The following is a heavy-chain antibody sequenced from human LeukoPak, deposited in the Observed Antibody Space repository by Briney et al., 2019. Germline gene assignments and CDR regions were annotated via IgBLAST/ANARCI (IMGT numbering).Heavy chain of an antibody. D-gene: IGHD6-19*01. V-gene: IGHV1-46*01. CDR1: GYTFTSDY. J-gene: IGHJ6*03. CDR3: ARDLRGAVSCYMDV. CDR2: INPSGGST. Sequence: VGSVKVSCKGSGYTFTSDYMHGVRQAPGQGLEWMRIINPSGGSTSYAQKFQGRVTMTRDTSTSTVYMELSSLRSEDTAVYYCARDLRGAVSCYMDVWGKGTTVTISS.